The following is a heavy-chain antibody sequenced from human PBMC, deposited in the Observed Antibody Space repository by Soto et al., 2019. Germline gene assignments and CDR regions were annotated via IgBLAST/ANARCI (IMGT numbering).Heavy chain of an antibody. D-gene: IGHD3-10*01. V-gene: IGHV4-31*03. Sequence: SETLSLTCSVFGASITSGGYHWSWIRQLPGKGLEWIGYMYYSSNTYYNLSLQSRVTILGDKSTTQFSLNLTSVTAADSAVYYCARGFPQYFGSGESHGLNLWGQGTTVT. CDR1: GASITSGGYH. J-gene: IGHJ6*02. CDR2: MYYSSNT. CDR3: ARGFPQYFGSGESHGLNL.